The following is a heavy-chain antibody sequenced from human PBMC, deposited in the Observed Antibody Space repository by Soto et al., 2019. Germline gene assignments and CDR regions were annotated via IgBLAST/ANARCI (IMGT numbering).Heavy chain of an antibody. CDR1: GFTFSKHG. V-gene: IGHV3-30*18. Sequence: GSLRLSCAASGFTFSKHGMHWVRQAPGKGLEWVAVISYDGSNKYYGDSVKDRFTISRDNSKNTLYLHMNSLRPEDTAVYFCAKGPPLLMVYPVLDSWGQGTLVTVSS. D-gene: IGHD2-8*01. J-gene: IGHJ4*02. CDR3: AKGPPLLMVYPVLDS. CDR2: ISYDGSNK.